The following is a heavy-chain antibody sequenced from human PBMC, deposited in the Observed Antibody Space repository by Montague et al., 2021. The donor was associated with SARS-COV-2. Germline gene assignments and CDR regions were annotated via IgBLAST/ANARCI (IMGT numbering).Heavy chain of an antibody. CDR1: GFSFSRYA. Sequence: SLRLSCAASGFSFSRYAMSWVRQAPGKGLEWVSGISGASVRIYYXXSLKGRFTISRDNSKNTLDVQMNSLRAEDTAVYYCVKVRDSGYDYPNGFDSWGQGTLVTVSS. J-gene: IGHJ5*01. CDR2: ISGASVRI. CDR3: VKVRDSGYDYPNGFDS. V-gene: IGHV3-23*01. D-gene: IGHD5-12*01.